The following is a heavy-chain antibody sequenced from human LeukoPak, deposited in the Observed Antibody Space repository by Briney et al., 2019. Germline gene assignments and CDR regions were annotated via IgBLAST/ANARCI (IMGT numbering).Heavy chain of an antibody. J-gene: IGHJ6*02. CDR1: GGSISSGGYY. V-gene: IGHV4-39*07. CDR2: INHSGST. D-gene: IGHD2-2*01. CDR3: ARGSSISPSYYYAMDV. Sequence: SETLSLTCTVCGGSISSGGYYWSWIRQPPGKGLEWIGEINHSGSTNYTPSLKSRVTISVDTSKNQFSLKMSSVTAADTAVYYCARGSSISPSYYYAMDVWGQGTTVTVSS.